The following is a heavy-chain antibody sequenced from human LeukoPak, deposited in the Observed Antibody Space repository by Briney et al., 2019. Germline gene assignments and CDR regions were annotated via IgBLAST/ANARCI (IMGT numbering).Heavy chain of an antibody. J-gene: IGHJ4*02. CDR2: VSTSGAAT. D-gene: IGHD7-27*01. CDR3: AKDRDWAPGEDFDY. CDR1: GFTFSSFS. V-gene: IGHV3-23*01. Sequence: GGSLRLSCAASGFTFSSFSMNWVRQAPGKGLEWVSTVSTSGAATYYADSVKGRFTISRDNSENTLYLQMNSLRAEDTAVYYCAKDRDWAPGEDFDYWGQGTLVTVSS.